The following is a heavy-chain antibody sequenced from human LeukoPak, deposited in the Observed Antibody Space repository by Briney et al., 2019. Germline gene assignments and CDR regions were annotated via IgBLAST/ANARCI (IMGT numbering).Heavy chain of an antibody. CDR2: IIPIFGTA. D-gene: IGHD6-6*01. V-gene: IGHV1-69*13. Sequence: ASVKVPCKASGGTFSSYAISWVRQAPGQGLEWKGGIIPIFGTANYAQKFQGRVTITADESTSTAYMELSSLRSEDTAVYYCARADPQPRTNWFDPWGQGTLVTVSS. J-gene: IGHJ5*02. CDR3: ARADPQPRTNWFDP. CDR1: GGTFSSYA.